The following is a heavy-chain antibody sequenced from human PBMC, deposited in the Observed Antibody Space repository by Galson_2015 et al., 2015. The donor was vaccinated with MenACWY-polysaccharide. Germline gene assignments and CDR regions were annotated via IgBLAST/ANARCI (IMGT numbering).Heavy chain of an antibody. V-gene: IGHV3-74*01. CDR3: ATTVKYSGSDYFND. CDR1: GFTFSRYW. Sequence: SLRLSCAATGFTFSRYWMQWVRQAPGKGLVWVSRINSDGRTTSYADSVKGRFTISRENAKNTVYLQMNSLRAEDTAVYYCATTVKYSGSDYFNDWGQGTLVTVSS. J-gene: IGHJ4*02. CDR2: INSDGRTT. D-gene: IGHD1-26*01.